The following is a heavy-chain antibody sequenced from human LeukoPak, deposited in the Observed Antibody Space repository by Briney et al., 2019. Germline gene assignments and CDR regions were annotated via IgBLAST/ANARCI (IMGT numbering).Heavy chain of an antibody. D-gene: IGHD3-10*01. J-gene: IGHJ4*02. Sequence: GGSLRLSCAASGFTFSSSAMTWVRQGPGMGLEWVSSISASGGSIYYADSVKGRFTISRDNSKNTLSLQMNSLRAEDTATYYCAKVGFGDFDQWGQGTLVTVSS. CDR2: ISASGGSI. CDR1: GFTFSSSA. CDR3: AKVGFGDFDQ. V-gene: IGHV3-23*01.